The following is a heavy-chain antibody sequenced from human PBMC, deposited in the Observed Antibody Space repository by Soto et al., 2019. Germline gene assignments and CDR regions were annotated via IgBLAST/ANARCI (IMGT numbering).Heavy chain of an antibody. Sequence: GKGLEWVSGIGGSGSNTYYADSVKGRFTISRDNSKNTLFLQMNSLRAEDTALFYCKAEDGIRDHLPVSAFLLNRSSDL. V-gene: IGHV3-23*01. D-gene: IGHD2-15*01. CDR2: IGGSGSNT. J-gene: IGHJ2*01. CDR3: KAEDGIRDHLPVSAFLLNRSSDL.